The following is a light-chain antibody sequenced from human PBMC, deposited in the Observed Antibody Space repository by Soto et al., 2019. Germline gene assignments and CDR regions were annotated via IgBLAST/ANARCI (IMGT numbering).Light chain of an antibody. CDR1: SSNIGSNY. CDR2: RNN. Sequence: QSVLTQPPSASGTPGQRVTISCSGSSSNIGSNYVYWYQQLPGTAPKLLIYRNNQRPSGVPDRFSGSKSGTSASLAISGLRSEDEADYYCAAWDDSLSGLYVFGTGT. V-gene: IGLV1-47*01. CDR3: AAWDDSLSGLYV. J-gene: IGLJ1*01.